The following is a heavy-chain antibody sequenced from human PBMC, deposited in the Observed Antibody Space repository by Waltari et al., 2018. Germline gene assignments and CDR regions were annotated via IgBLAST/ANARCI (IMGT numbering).Heavy chain of an antibody. J-gene: IGHJ3*02. CDR3: AVGRGIFDI. CDR2: IYYSGIT. CDR1: PGSITTYGYY. Sequence: LQLQESGPGLVKPSETLSLTCTVSPGSITTYGYYWGWIRQPPGKGLEWIGGIYYSGITTDDPSLESRLIISMDTSERRISLRLNSVTAADTAVYYCAVGRGIFDIWGQGTVVTVSS. V-gene: IGHV4-39*01. D-gene: IGHD6-13*01.